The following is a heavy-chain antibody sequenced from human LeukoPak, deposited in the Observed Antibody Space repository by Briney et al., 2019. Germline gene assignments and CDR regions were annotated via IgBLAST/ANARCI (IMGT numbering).Heavy chain of an antibody. CDR2: IYYSGST. CDR3: ARRYYDFWSGYLSWFDP. V-gene: IGHV4-39*01. J-gene: IGHJ5*02. Sequence: SETLSLTCTVSGGSISSSSYYWGWIRQPPGKGLEWIGSIYYSGSTYYNPSLKSRVTISVDTSKNQFSLKLSSVTAADTAVYYCARRYYDFWSGYLSWFDPWGQGTLVTVSS. D-gene: IGHD3-3*01. CDR1: GGSISSSSYY.